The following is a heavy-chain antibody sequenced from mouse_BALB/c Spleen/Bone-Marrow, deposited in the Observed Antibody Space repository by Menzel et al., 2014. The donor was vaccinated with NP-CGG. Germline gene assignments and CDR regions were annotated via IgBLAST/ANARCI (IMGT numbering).Heavy chain of an antibody. J-gene: IGHJ2*01. CDR1: GFTLIDYY. CDR2: IRNKANGYTT. CDR3: ARALIVFDY. V-gene: IGHV7-3*02. Sequence: DVKLVESGGGLVQPGGSLRLPCATSGFTLIDYYMSWVRQPPGKALEWLGFIRNKANGYTTEYSASVKGRFTISRDNSQSILYLQMNTLRAEDSATYYCARALIVFDYWGQGTTLTVSS.